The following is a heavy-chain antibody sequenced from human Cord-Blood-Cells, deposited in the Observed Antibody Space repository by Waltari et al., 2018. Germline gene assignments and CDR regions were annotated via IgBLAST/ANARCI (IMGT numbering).Heavy chain of an antibody. Sequence: QVQLVQSGAEVKKPGASVKVSCKASGYTFNSYDINWGRQATGKGTEWMGWMNPNSGNTGYAQKFQGRVTITRNTSISTAYMELSSLRSEDTAVYYCARSLTRGYYFDYWGQGTLVTVSS. J-gene: IGHJ4*02. D-gene: IGHD2-2*01. CDR2: MNPNSGNT. V-gene: IGHV1-8*03. CDR3: ARSLTRGYYFDY. CDR1: GYTFNSYD.